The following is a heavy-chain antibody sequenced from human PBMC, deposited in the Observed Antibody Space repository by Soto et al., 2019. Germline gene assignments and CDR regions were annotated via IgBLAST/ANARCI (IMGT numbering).Heavy chain of an antibody. V-gene: IGHV4-31*03. CDR1: GGSISSGGYY. CDR2: IYYSGST. CDR3: ARDGYCSSTSCYPGWFDP. J-gene: IGHJ5*02. D-gene: IGHD2-2*03. Sequence: SETLSLTCTVSGGSISSGGYYWSWIRQHPGKGLEWIGYIYYSGSTYYNPSLKSRVTISVDTSKNQFSLKLSSVTAADTAVYYCARDGYCSSTSCYPGWFDPWGQGTLVTVSS.